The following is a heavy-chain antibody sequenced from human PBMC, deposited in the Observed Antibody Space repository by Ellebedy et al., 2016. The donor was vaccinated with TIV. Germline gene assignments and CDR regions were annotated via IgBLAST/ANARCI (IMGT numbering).Heavy chain of an antibody. V-gene: IGHV4-34*01. J-gene: IGHJ4*02. CDR3: ARGLARDY. Sequence: MPSETPSLTCTVSGASVSSYYWIWIRQPPGKGLEWLGEITHSGSTNYNPSLKSRVTISVDTSKNHFSLNLSSVTAADTAVYYCARGLARDYWGQGTLVTVSS. CDR2: ITHSGST. CDR1: GASVSSYY.